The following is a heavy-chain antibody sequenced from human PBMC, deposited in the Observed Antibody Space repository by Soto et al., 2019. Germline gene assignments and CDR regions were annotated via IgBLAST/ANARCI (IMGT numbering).Heavy chain of an antibody. J-gene: IGHJ4*02. CDR1: GFTFSSYA. D-gene: IGHD3-22*01. CDR2: ISGSGGST. CDR3: AKGVRYYYDSSGYLYFDY. Sequence: LRLSCAASGFTFSSYAMSWVRQAPGKGLEWVSAISGSGGSTYYADSVKGRFTISRDNSKNTLYLQMNSLRAEDTAVYYCAKGVRYYYDSSGYLYFDYWGKGTLVTAPQ. V-gene: IGHV3-23*01.